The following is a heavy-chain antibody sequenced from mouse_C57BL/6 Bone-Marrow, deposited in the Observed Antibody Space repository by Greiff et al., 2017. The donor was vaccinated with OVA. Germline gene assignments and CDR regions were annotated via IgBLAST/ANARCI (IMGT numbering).Heavy chain of an antibody. CDR3: ARRIRRSYYYGSTHWYFDV. CDR2: INPDSSTI. Sequence: AASGIDFSRYWMSWVRRAPGKGLEWIGEINPDSSTINYAPSLQDKFIISRDNAKNTLYLQMSKVRSEDTALYYCARRIRRSYYYGSTHWYFDVWGTGTTVTVSS. V-gene: IGHV4-1*01. J-gene: IGHJ1*03. CDR1: GIDFSRYW. D-gene: IGHD1-1*01.